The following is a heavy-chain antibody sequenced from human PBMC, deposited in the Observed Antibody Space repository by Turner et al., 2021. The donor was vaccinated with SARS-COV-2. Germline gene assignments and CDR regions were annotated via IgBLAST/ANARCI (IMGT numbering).Heavy chain of an antibody. D-gene: IGHD3-22*01. CDR2: IYYSGST. V-gene: IGHV4-59*01. CDR3: ASYYYDSSGYYYAFDY. CDR1: GGSISSYY. Sequence: QVQLQESGPGLVKPSETLSLTCTVPGGSISSYYWSWIRQPPGKGLEWIGYIYYSGSTNYNPSLKSRVTISVETSKNQFSLKLSSVTAADTAVYYCASYYYDSSGYYYAFDYWGQGTLVTVSS. J-gene: IGHJ4*02.